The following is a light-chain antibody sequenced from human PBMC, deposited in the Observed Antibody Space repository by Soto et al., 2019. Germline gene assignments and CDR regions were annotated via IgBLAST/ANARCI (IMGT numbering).Light chain of an antibody. CDR3: QQYGDSPLT. V-gene: IGKV3-20*01. J-gene: IGKJ3*01. CDR1: QSVTVNS. CDR2: AAS. Sequence: EILLTQSPSTLSLSPGEGVTLSCRASQSVTVNSLAWYQQKPGQAPRLLIYAASTRAAAVPDRFTGSGSGTDFALTISSLETEDFGVXYCQQYGDSPLTSGPGTKVDIK.